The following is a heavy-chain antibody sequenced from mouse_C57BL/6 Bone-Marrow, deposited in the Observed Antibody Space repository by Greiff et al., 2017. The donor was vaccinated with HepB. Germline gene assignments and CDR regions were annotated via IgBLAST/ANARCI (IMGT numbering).Heavy chain of an antibody. CDR3: ARSPLILLRYYFDY. D-gene: IGHD1-1*01. J-gene: IGHJ2*01. V-gene: IGHV1-61*01. Sequence: QVQLQQPGAELVRPGSSVKLSCKASGYTFTSYWMDWVKQRPGQGLEWIGNIYPSDSETHYNQKFKDKATLTVDKSSSTAYMQLSSLTSEDSAVYYCARSPLILLRYYFDYWGQGTTLTVSS. CDR1: GYTFTSYW. CDR2: IYPSDSET.